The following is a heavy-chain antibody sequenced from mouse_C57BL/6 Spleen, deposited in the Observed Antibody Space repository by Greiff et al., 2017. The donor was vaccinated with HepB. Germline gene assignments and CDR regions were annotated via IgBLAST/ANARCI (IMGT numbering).Heavy chain of an antibody. CDR1: GFSLSTFGMG. J-gene: IGHJ4*01. CDR2: IWWDDDK. V-gene: IGHV8-8*01. D-gene: IGHD1-1*01. CDR3: ARMRYGSSSYAMDY. Sequence: QVTLKECGPGILQPSQTLSLTCSFSGFSLSTFGMGVGWIRQPSGKGLEWLAHIWWDDDKYYNPALKSRLTISKDTSKNQVFLKIANVDTADTATYYCARMRYGSSSYAMDYWGQGTSVTVSS.